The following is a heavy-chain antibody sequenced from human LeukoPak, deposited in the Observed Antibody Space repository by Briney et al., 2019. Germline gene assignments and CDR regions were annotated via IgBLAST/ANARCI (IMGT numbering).Heavy chain of an antibody. CDR2: YHNGNS. D-gene: IGHD6-25*01. V-gene: IGHV4-39*01. Sequence: SETLSLTCIVSGVSIRSDTYYWGWTRQPPGKGLEWIGNYHNGNSYYNPSLKSRVTISEDTSGNQFSLRVTSVTAADTAVYYCARLWDSTGLYFYYYMDVWGEGTTVTVSS. CDR1: GVSIRSDTYY. J-gene: IGHJ6*03. CDR3: ARLWDSTGLYFYYYMDV.